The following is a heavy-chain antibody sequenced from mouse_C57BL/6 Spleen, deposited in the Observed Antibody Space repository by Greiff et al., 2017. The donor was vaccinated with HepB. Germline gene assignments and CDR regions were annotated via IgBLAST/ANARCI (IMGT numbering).Heavy chain of an antibody. Sequence: QVQLKQPGAELVKPGASVKLSCKASGYTFTSYWMHWVRQRPGQGLEWIGMIHPNSGSTNYNEKFKSKATLTVDKYSSTAYMQLSSLTTEDSAVYYGAREGTTGQGNYFDYWGQGTTLTVSS. J-gene: IGHJ2*01. D-gene: IGHD3-2*02. CDR3: AREGTTGQGNYFDY. V-gene: IGHV1-64*01. CDR2: IHPNSGST. CDR1: GYTFTSYW.